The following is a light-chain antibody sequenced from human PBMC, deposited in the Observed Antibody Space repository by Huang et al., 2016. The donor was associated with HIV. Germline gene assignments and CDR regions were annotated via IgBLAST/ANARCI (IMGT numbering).Light chain of an antibody. CDR3: QHYDNLPLT. CDR2: DAS. CDR1: QDISNY. J-gene: IGKJ4*01. Sequence: DIQMTQSPSSLSASVGDRVTITCQASQDISNYSNWYQQKPGIAPKLLIYDASNLETGVPSRFSGSGSGADFTFTISSLQPEDIATYYCQHYDNLPLTFGGGTKVEIK. V-gene: IGKV1-33*01.